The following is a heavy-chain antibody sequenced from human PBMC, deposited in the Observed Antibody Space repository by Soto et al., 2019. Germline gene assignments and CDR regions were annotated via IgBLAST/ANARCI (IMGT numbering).Heavy chain of an antibody. V-gene: IGHV1-24*01. J-gene: IGHJ5*02. CDR1: GYTLTELS. CDR3: ATAPYCSGGSCYPNWFDP. CDR2: FDPEDGET. Sequence: VKVSCKVSGYTLTELSMHWVRQAPGKGLEWMGGFDPEDGETIYAQKFQGRVTMTEDTSTDTAYMELSSLRSEDTAVYYCATAPYCSGGSCYPNWFDPWGQGTLVTVS. D-gene: IGHD2-15*01.